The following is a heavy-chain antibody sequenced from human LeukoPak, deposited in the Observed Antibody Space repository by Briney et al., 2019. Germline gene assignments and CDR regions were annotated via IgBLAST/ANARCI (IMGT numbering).Heavy chain of an antibody. Sequence: WETLSLTCNVSGDYITTTNYYWAWIRQAPGKGLEWIASVFYSGTTYYNPSLKSRVIISMDTSRKQISLRLSSVTATDTAIYYCARRSRLYKHETTGYHDSWGQGTLVTVSS. V-gene: IGHV4-39*01. J-gene: IGHJ4*02. CDR1: GDYITTTNYY. D-gene: IGHD3-9*01. CDR2: VFYSGTT. CDR3: ARRSRLYKHETTGYHDS.